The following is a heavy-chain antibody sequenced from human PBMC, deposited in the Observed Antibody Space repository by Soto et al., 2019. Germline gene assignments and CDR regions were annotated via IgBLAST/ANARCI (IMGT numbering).Heavy chain of an antibody. V-gene: IGHV3-23*01. CDR2: INANSGGI. J-gene: IGHJ4*02. CDR3: AEDSGSGWSPYTYGTFDF. Sequence: EVQLLESGGGLIQPGGSLRLSCAASGFTFSSYAISWVRQAPGKGLEWVAAINANSGGITYADSVRGRVTISRDNSKNTRYMQMHSLRAEDTAVYFCAEDSGSGWSPYTYGTFDFWGQGTLVSVSS. CDR1: GFTFSSYA. D-gene: IGHD3-3*01.